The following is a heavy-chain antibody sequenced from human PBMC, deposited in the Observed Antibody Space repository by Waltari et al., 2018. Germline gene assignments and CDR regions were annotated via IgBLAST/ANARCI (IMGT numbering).Heavy chain of an antibody. CDR3: ARDPPHDGTGYSSAFDF. CDR1: GFTFRRHA. V-gene: IGHV3-30*04. CDR2: ISDDGNHK. Sequence: QVHLVESGGGVVQPGRSLRLSCAASGFTFRRHAVHWVRQVPGTVLEWVAVISDDGNHKSSTDSVKGRCTGSRDDSKSTLYLQMNGLRRDDTAVYFCARDPPHDGTGYSSAFDFWGQGTRVTVSS. J-gene: IGHJ3*01. D-gene: IGHD3-22*01.